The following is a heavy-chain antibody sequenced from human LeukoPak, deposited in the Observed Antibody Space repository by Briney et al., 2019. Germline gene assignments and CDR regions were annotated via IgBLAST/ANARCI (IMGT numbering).Heavy chain of an antibody. CDR2: ISSSSSTI. D-gene: IGHD3-16*02. CDR3: ARDKDYVWGSYRYSGGFDY. CDR1: GFTFSSYS. V-gene: IGHV3-48*04. Sequence: GGSLRLSCAASGFTFSSYSVNWVRQAPGKGLEWVSYISSSSSTIYYADSVKGRFTISRDNAKNSLYLQMNSLRAEDTAVYYCARDKDYVWGSYRYSGGFDYWGQGTLVTVSS. J-gene: IGHJ4*02.